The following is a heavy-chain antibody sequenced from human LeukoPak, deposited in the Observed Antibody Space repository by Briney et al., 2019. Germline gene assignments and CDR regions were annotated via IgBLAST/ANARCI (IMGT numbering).Heavy chain of an antibody. V-gene: IGHV3-48*01. D-gene: IGHD3-3*01. CDR3: ARLFWNGYYPISFDHYYGMDV. J-gene: IGHJ6*02. Sequence: GGSLRLSCAASAFTLSKYSMAWVRQAPGKGLEWISYISSSNRTIYYADSVKGRLTISRDNAKNSLSVQMTTLRAEDTAVYYCARLFWNGYYPISFDHYYGMDVWGQGTTVTVSS. CDR1: AFTLSKYS. CDR2: ISSSNRTI.